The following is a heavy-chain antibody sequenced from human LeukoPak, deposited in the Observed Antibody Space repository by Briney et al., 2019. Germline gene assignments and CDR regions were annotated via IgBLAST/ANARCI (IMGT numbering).Heavy chain of an antibody. CDR2: IKQDGSEK. D-gene: IGHD2-15*01. CDR3: ARAGCYASSWAY. J-gene: IGHJ4*02. CDR1: GFTFSSYW. V-gene: IGHV3-7*01. Sequence: GGSLRLSCAASGFTFSSYWMSWVRQAPGKGLEWVANIKQDGSEKNHVDSVKGRFTISRDNAKNSLELQMNSLRDEDTAVYYCARAGCYASSWAYWGQGTLVTVSS.